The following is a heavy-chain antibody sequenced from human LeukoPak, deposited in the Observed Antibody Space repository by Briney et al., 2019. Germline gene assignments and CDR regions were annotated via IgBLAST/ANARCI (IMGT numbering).Heavy chain of an antibody. CDR3: AKDWRSGYYFDY. CDR2: ISGSGGST. D-gene: IGHD2-15*01. Sequence: PGGSLRLSCAASGFTFSSYAMSWVRQAPGKGLEWVSAISGSGGSTYYADSLKGRFTISRDNSKNTLYLQMNSLRAEDTAVYYCAKDWRSGYYFDYWGQGTLVTVSS. J-gene: IGHJ4*02. CDR1: GFTFSSYA. V-gene: IGHV3-23*01.